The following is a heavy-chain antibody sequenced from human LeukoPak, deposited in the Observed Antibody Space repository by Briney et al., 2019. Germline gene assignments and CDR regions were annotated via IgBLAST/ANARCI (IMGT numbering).Heavy chain of an antibody. J-gene: IGHJ6*02. D-gene: IGHD4-11*01. V-gene: IGHV4-30-2*02. CDR1: GGSISSGGYS. CDR2: IYHSGST. CDR3: ARLWDYRWADGDYCYGMDV. Sequence: SPTLSPTCAVSGGSISSGGYSWSWIRQPPGKGLEWIGYIYHSGSTYYNPSLKSRVTISVDTSKNQFSLKLSSVTAADTAVYYCARLWDYRWADGDYCYGMDVWGQGTTVTVSS.